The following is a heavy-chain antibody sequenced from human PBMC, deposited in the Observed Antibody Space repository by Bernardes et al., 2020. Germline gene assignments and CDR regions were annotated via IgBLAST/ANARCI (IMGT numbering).Heavy chain of an antibody. CDR1: GGSISSSNW. CDR3: ARVSSASRYFDY. D-gene: IGHD6-6*01. V-gene: IGHV4-4*02. Sequence: SETLSLTCAVSGGSISSSNWWSLVRQPPRKGLEWICEIYHSGSTNYNPSLKSRVTISVDKSKNQFSLKLSSVTAADTAVYYCARVSSASRYFDYWGQGTLVTVSS. CDR2: IYHSGST. J-gene: IGHJ4*02.